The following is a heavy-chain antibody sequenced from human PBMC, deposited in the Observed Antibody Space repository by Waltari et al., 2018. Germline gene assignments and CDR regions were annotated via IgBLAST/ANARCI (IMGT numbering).Heavy chain of an antibody. Sequence: EVQLVESGGGLVKPGGSPRLSCAASGFTLSAYTMNWVRQAPGKGLEWVSSISMSSRYMYYADSVKGRFTISRDDAKRSLYLQMNTLRDEDSAFYYCARDRTGLKSQSSFDSWGQGTLVIVSS. CDR3: ARDRTGLKSQSSFDS. J-gene: IGHJ4*02. CDR2: ISMSSRYM. V-gene: IGHV3-21*01. CDR1: GFTLSAYT. D-gene: IGHD1-1*01.